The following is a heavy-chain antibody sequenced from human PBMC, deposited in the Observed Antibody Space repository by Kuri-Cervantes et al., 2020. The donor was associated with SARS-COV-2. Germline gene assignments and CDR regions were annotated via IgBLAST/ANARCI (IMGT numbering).Heavy chain of an antibody. CDR2: IYPGDSDT. CDR1: GYTFTSYW. V-gene: IGHV5-51*01. Sequence: KVSCKVSGYTFTSYWIGWVRQMPGKGLEWMGIIYPGDSDTRYSPSFQGQVTISADKSISTAYLQWSSLKASDTATYYCARRSDGFFDYWGQGTLVTVSS. CDR3: ARRSDGFFDY. J-gene: IGHJ4*02. D-gene: IGHD5-24*01.